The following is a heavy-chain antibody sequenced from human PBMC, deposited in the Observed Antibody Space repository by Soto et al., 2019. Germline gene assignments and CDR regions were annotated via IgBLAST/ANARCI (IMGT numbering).Heavy chain of an antibody. CDR2: ISGSGGST. D-gene: IGHD6-13*01. CDR1: GFTFSSYA. Sequence: GSLRLSCAASGFTFSSYAMSWVRQAPGKGLEWVSAISGSGGSTYYADSVKGRFTISRDNSKNTLYLQMNSLRAEDTAVYYCVKVGSYSSSPGGAFDIWGQGTMVTVSS. J-gene: IGHJ3*02. V-gene: IGHV3-23*01. CDR3: VKVGSYSSSPGGAFDI.